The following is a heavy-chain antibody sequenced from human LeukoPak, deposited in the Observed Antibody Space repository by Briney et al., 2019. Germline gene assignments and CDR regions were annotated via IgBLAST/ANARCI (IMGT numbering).Heavy chain of an antibody. CDR3: AKDTLLFPY. V-gene: IGHV3-23*01. D-gene: IGHD2-15*01. J-gene: IGHJ4*02. CDR1: GFTFSSYG. Sequence: GGSLRLSCAASGFTFSSYGLSWVRQAPGKGLEWVSAISASGGSTYYADSVKGRFTISRDNSKNTLYLQMNSLRAEDTAVYYCAKDTLLFPYWGQGTQVTVSS. CDR2: ISASGGST.